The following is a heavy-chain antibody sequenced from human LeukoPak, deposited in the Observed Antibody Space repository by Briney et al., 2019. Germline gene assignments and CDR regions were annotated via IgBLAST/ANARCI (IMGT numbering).Heavy chain of an antibody. CDR2: IYYSGST. V-gene: IGHV4-39*01. CDR3: ARSPGYSSSWFDAFDI. D-gene: IGHD6-13*01. Sequence: ASETLSLTCTVSGGSISSSSYYWGWIRQPPGKGLEWIGSIYYSGSTYYNPSLKSRVTISVDTSKNQFSLKLSSVTAADTAVYYCARSPGYSSSWFDAFDIWGQGTMVTVSS. J-gene: IGHJ3*02. CDR1: GGSISSSSYY.